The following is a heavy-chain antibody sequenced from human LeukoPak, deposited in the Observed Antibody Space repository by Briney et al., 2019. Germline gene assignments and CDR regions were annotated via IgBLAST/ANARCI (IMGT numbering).Heavy chain of an antibody. V-gene: IGHV4-4*07. CDR1: GGSISSYY. CDR3: ARGLPGYSYGQLMVQDFDI. Sequence: SETLSLTCTVSGGSISSYYWSWIRQPAGKGLEWIGRIYTSGSTNYNPSLKSRVTMSVDTSKNQFSLKLSSVTAADTAVYYCARGLPGYSYGQLMVQDFDIWGQGTMVTVSS. J-gene: IGHJ3*02. D-gene: IGHD5-18*01. CDR2: IYTSGST.